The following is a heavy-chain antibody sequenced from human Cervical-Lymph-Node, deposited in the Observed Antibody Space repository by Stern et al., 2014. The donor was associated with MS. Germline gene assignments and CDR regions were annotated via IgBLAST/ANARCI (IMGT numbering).Heavy chain of an antibody. V-gene: IGHV4-30-4*01. J-gene: IGHJ4*02. Sequence: VQLEESGPGLVKPSQTLSLTCAVTGGSISSAEYYWSWIRQSPGKGLAWIGYIHYSGTTYYNPSLKSRVTISVDTSKNQFSLNLRSVTAADTAVYYCSRDADGYSLVFGYWGRGTLVTVSS. CDR2: IHYSGTT. CDR3: SRDADGYSLVFGY. D-gene: IGHD5-24*01. CDR1: GGSISSAEYY.